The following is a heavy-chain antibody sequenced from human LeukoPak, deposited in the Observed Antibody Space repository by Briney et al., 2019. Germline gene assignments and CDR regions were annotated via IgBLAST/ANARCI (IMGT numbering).Heavy chain of an antibody. Sequence: SETLSLTCTVSGGSISSSSYYWGWIRQPPGKGLEWIGTIYYSGSTYYNPSLKSRVTISVDTSKNQFSLKLSSVTAADTAVYYCARVVPMYSSDWYDDYWGQGTLVTASS. CDR3: ARVVPMYSSDWYDDY. CDR1: GGSISSSSYY. V-gene: IGHV4-39*01. J-gene: IGHJ4*02. CDR2: IYYSGST. D-gene: IGHD6-19*01.